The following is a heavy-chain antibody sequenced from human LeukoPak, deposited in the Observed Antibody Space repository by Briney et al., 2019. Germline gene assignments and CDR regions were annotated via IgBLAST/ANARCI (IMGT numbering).Heavy chain of an antibody. CDR3: ARIYCSGGSCYSEYFQH. J-gene: IGHJ1*01. Sequence: SETLSLTCTVSGGSISSYYWSWIRQPPGKGLEWIGYIYYSGSTNYNPSLKSRVTISVDTSKNQFSLKLSSVTAADTAVYYCARIYCSGGSCYSEYFQHWGQGTLVTVSS. D-gene: IGHD2-15*01. V-gene: IGHV4-59*01. CDR1: GGSISSYY. CDR2: IYYSGST.